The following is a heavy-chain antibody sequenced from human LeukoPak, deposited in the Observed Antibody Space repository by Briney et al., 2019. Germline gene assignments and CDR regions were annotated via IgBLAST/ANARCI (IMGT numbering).Heavy chain of an antibody. CDR2: ISSSSSYI. CDR3: ARATRRDYGDVGY. D-gene: IGHD4-17*01. CDR1: GFTFSSYS. V-gene: IGHV3-21*01. Sequence: PGGSLRLSCAASGFTFSSYSKNWVRQAPGKGLEWFSSISSSSSYIYYADSVKGRFTISRDNAKNSLYLQMNSLRSEDKAVYYCARATRRDYGDVGYWGQGTLVTVSS. J-gene: IGHJ4*02.